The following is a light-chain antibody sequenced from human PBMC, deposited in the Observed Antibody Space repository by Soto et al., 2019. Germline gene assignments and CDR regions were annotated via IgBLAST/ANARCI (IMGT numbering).Light chain of an antibody. J-gene: IGKJ1*01. CDR2: AAS. Sequence: DIQMTQSRASLSASVGDRVTITCRASQGISNNLAWYQQKPGRVPKLLIYAASTLQSGVPSRFSGSGSGTDFTLTISSLQPEDVATYFCQKYYIASWTFGQGTKVEIK. V-gene: IGKV1-27*01. CDR3: QKYYIASWT. CDR1: QGISNN.